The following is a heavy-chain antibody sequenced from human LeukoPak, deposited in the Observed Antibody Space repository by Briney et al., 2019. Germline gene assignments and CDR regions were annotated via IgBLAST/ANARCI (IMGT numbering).Heavy chain of an antibody. D-gene: IGHD1-26*01. V-gene: IGHV3-23*01. CDR2: ISASGGDT. Sequence: GGSLRLSCAASGFSFSTYSFSWVRQAPGKGLEWVSGISASGGDTFYADSVKGRFTISRDNSKNTLSLQMNNLKAEDTAVYYCARGRSGSYYVVDSWGQGVLVTVSS. J-gene: IGHJ4*02. CDR1: GFSFSTYS. CDR3: ARGRSGSYYVVDS.